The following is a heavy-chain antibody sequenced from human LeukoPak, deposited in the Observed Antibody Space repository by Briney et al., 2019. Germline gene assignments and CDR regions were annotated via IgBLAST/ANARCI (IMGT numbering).Heavy chain of an antibody. CDR2: IIPIFGTA. J-gene: IGHJ3*02. V-gene: IGHV1-69*01. D-gene: IGHD4-17*01. CDR1: GGTFSSYA. Sequence: ASVKVPCKASGGTFSSYAISWVRQAPGQGLEWMGGIIPIFGTANYAQKFQGRDTITADESTSTAYMELSSLRSEDTAVYYCARSSTVTHEDAFDIWGQGTMVTVSS. CDR3: ARSSTVTHEDAFDI.